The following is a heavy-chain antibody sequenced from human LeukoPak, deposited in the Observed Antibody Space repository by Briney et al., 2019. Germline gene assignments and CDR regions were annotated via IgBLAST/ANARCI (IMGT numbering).Heavy chain of an antibody. Sequence: ASVKVSCKASGYTFPDYYLHWVRQAPGQGLGWMGCVDPDSGGTKYAQKFQGRVTMTRDTTISTAYMELSRLRSDDTAVYYCAGEYYDSSGRKHAFENWGQGTMVTVSS. D-gene: IGHD3-22*01. J-gene: IGHJ3*02. V-gene: IGHV1-2*02. CDR3: AGEYYDSSGRKHAFEN. CDR1: GYTFPDYY. CDR2: VDPDSGGT.